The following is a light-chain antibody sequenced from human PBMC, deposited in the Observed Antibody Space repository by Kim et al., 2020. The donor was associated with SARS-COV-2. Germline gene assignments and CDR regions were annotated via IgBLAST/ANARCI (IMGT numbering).Light chain of an antibody. V-gene: IGKV3-15*01. J-gene: IGKJ2*01. CDR1: QSVSSS. CDR2: GAS. CDR3: QQYNNWPYT. Sequence: LSVSPGERATPSCRASQSVSSSLAWYQRKAGQAPRLLICGASTRATGLPARFSASGSGTEFTLTISSLQSEDFAVYYCQQYNNWPYTFGQGTKLEI.